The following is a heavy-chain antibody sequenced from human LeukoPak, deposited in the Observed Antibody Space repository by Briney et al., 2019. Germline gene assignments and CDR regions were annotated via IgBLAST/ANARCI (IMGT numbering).Heavy chain of an antibody. V-gene: IGHV4-4*07. J-gene: IGHJ4*02. CDR3: ARDQEVYCSSTSCWTYYFDY. CDR1: GGSINSYY. Sequence: SETLSLTCTVSGGSINSYYWSWIRQPAGKGLEWIGRIYTSGSTNYNPSLKSRVTMSVDTSKNQFSLKLSSVTAADTAVYYCARDQEVYCSSTSCWTYYFDYWGQGTLVTVSS. CDR2: IYTSGST. D-gene: IGHD2-2*01.